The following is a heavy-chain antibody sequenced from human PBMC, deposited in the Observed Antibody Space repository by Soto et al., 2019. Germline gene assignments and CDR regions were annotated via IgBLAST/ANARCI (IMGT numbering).Heavy chain of an antibody. V-gene: IGHV4-59*13. CDR1: GGSIGTYY. CDR2: IFYSGST. CDR3: ARDGYCSNGVCYCGGGPFDY. Sequence: QVQLQESGPGLVKPSETLSLTCTVSGGSIGTYYWNWIRQSPGKGLEWIGYIFYSGSTNYNPSLKSRLTLSVDTSKNQVSLKLSSVTAADTAVYYCARDGYCSNGVCYCGGGPFDYWGQGTLVTVSS. D-gene: IGHD2-8*01. J-gene: IGHJ4*02.